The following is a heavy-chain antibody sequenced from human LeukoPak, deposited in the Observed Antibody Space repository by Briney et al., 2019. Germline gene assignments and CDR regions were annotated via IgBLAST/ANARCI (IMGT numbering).Heavy chain of an antibody. D-gene: IGHD3-22*01. CDR3: ARSYYDSSGYWLDY. CDR2: ITSGSSYI. CDR1: GFTFSSYW. J-gene: IGHJ4*02. V-gene: IGHV3-21*04. Sequence: GGSLRLSCAASGFTFSSYWMSWVRQAPGKGLEWVSSITSGSSYIYYADSVKGRFTISRDNAKNSLYLQMNSLRAEDTALYHCARSYYDSSGYWLDYWGQGTLVTVSS.